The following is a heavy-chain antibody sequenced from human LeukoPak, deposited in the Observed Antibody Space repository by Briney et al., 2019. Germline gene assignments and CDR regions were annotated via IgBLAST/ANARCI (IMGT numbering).Heavy chain of an antibody. CDR3: AIPRYCSGGSCLNWFDP. J-gene: IGHJ5*02. CDR2: INPNSAGT. CDR1: GYTFSDYY. D-gene: IGHD2-15*01. Sequence: ASVKVSCKASGYTFSDYYIHWVRQAPGEGLEWMGWINPNSAGTNYAQKFQGRVTMTRDTSTSTAYMELSNLRSDDTAVYYCAIPRYCSGGSCLNWFDPWGQGTLVTVSS. V-gene: IGHV1-2*02.